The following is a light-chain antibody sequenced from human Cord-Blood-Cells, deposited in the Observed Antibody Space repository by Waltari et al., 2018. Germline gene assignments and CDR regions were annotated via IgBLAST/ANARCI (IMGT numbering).Light chain of an antibody. V-gene: IGKV3-20*01. Sequence: ELVLTQSPGTLSLSPGERATLSCRASQSVSISYLTWYQQKPGQAPRPLIYGASSRATGIPDRFSGSESGTDFNLTISRLEPEDFAVYYCQQYGSAPWTFGQGTKVEIK. J-gene: IGKJ1*01. CDR1: QSVSISY. CDR3: QQYGSAPWT. CDR2: GAS.